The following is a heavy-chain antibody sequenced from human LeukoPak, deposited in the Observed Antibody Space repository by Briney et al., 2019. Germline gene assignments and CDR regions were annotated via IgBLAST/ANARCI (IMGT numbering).Heavy chain of an antibody. CDR2: IKQDGSET. Sequence: PGGSLRLSCAASGFTFSNYWTSWVRQAPGKGLEWVANIKQDGSETYYVDSMKGRFTISRDNARNSLFLQMNSLRAEDTAVFYCARVQRTAAGWYFDLWGRGTLVTVSS. D-gene: IGHD2-15*01. V-gene: IGHV3-7*05. CDR1: GFTFSNYW. J-gene: IGHJ2*01. CDR3: ARVQRTAAGWYFDL.